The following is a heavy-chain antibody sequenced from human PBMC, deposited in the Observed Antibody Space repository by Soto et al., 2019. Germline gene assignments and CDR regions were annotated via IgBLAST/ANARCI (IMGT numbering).Heavy chain of an antibody. D-gene: IGHD2-15*01. CDR3: AKDIFSGGCGAKAIDI. J-gene: IGHJ3*02. CDR1: GFTFSSYG. Sequence: PGGSLRLSCAASGFTFSSYGMHWVRQAPGKGLEWVAVISYDGSNKYYADSVKGRFTISRDNSKNTLYLQMNSLRAEDTAVYYCAKDIFSGGCGAKAIDIWGQGPMVTVS. CDR2: ISYDGSNK. V-gene: IGHV3-30*18.